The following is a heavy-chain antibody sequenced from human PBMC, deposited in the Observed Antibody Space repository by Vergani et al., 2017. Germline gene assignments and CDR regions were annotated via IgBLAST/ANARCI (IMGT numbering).Heavy chain of an antibody. CDR3: AGVVMYGWFDP. J-gene: IGHJ5*02. D-gene: IGHD2-8*01. V-gene: IGHV4-34*01. CDR2: ISESGST. Sequence: QVQLQQWGAGLLKPSETLSLTCAVYGGPLSGYYWSWIRQPPGKELEWIGEISESGSTNYNPSLKSRVTISIDTSKSHFSLKLSSVTAADTAVYYCAGVVMYGWFDPWGQGTLVTVSS. CDR1: GGPLSGYY.